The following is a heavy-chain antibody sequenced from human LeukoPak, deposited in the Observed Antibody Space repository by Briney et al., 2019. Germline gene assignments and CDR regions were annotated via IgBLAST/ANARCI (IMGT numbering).Heavy chain of an antibody. Sequence: SETLSLTCAVYGGSFSGYYWSWIRQPPGKGLEWIGEINHSGSTNYNPSLKSRVTISVDTSKNQFSLKLSSVTAADTAVYYCARDYYDSSGLYPWGQGTLVTVSS. D-gene: IGHD3-22*01. V-gene: IGHV4-34*01. CDR3: ARDYYDSSGLYP. CDR2: INHSGST. CDR1: GGSFSGYY. J-gene: IGHJ5*02.